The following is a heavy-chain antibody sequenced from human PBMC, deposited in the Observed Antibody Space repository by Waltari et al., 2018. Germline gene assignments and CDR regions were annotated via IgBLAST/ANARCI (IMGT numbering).Heavy chain of an antibody. CDR2: IYYSGST. J-gene: IGHJ6*03. V-gene: IGHV4-39*07. CDR3: ARANRGIAAAGKGWYYYYYMDV. Sequence: QLQLQESGPGLVKPSETLSLTCTVSGGSISSSSYYWGWIRQPPGKGLEWIGSIYYSGSTYYNPSLKSRVTISVDTSKNQFSLKLSSVTAADTAVYYCARANRGIAAAGKGWYYYYYMDVWGKGTTVTVSS. D-gene: IGHD6-13*01. CDR1: GGSISSSSYY.